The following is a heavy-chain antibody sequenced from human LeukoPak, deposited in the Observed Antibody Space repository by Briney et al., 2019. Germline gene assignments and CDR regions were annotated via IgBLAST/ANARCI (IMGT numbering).Heavy chain of an antibody. CDR2: IIPIFGTA. Sequence: ASVKVSCKASGDTFSSYAITWVRQAPGQGLEWMGGIIPIFGTANYAQKFQGRVTFTADKSTSTAYMELSSLRSEDTAVYYCARDNRFLEWLSNWFDPWGQGTLVTVSS. V-gene: IGHV1-69*06. D-gene: IGHD3-3*01. CDR1: GDTFSSYA. J-gene: IGHJ5*02. CDR3: ARDNRFLEWLSNWFDP.